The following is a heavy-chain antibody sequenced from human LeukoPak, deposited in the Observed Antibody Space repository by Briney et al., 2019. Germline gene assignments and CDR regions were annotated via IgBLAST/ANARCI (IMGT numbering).Heavy chain of an antibody. CDR2: MNPDSGNT. J-gene: IGHJ3*02. V-gene: IGHV1-8*03. D-gene: IGHD3-3*01. Sequence: ASVKVSCKASGYTFTNYDINWVRQATGQGLEWMGWMNPDSGNTGYAQKFQGRVTITRNTSISTAYMELSSLRSEDTAVYYCARGGWSLDAFDIWGQGTMVTVSS. CDR3: ARGGWSLDAFDI. CDR1: GYTFTNYD.